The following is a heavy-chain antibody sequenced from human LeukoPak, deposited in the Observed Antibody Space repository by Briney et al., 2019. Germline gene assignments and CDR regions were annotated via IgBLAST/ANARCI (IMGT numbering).Heavy chain of an antibody. Sequence: TGGSLRLSCAASGFTFSSYEMNWVRQAPGKGLEWVSYISSSGSTIYYADSVKGRFTISRDNAKNSLYLQMNSLRAEDTALYYCARDKGGYCSGGSCYRYDHFDYWGQGTLVTVSS. CDR1: GFTFSSYE. D-gene: IGHD2-15*01. J-gene: IGHJ4*02. V-gene: IGHV3-48*03. CDR2: ISSSGSTI. CDR3: ARDKGGYCSGGSCYRYDHFDY.